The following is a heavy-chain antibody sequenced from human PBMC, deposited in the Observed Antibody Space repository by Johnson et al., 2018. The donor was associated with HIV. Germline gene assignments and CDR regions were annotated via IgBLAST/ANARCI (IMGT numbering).Heavy chain of an antibody. J-gene: IGHJ3*02. Sequence: QVQLVVSGGGVVQPGKSLRLSCAASGFTFSSYWMSWVRQAPGKGLEWVAVISYDGSNKYYADSVKGRFTISRDNSKNTLYLQMNSLRAEDTAVYYCARVKQQVVRVGSDAFDIWGQGTMVTVSS. CDR3: ARVKQQVVRVGSDAFDI. CDR2: ISYDGSNK. CDR1: GFTFSSYW. D-gene: IGHD6-13*01. V-gene: IGHV3-30-3*01.